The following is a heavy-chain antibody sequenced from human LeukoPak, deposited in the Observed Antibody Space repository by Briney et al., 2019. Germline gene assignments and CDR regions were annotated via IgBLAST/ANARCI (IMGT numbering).Heavy chain of an antibody. D-gene: IGHD3-10*01. J-gene: IGHJ5*02. CDR3: ARGPASGSDFAWFDP. Sequence: PSETLSLTCAVYGGSLSNYYWSWIRQPPGKGLEWIGEINHSGSTKFNPSLKSRVTILVDMSKSQFSLELRSVTAPDTAVYYGARGPASGSDFAWFDPWGQGTLVTVSS. CDR2: INHSGST. V-gene: IGHV4-34*01. CDR1: GGSLSNYY.